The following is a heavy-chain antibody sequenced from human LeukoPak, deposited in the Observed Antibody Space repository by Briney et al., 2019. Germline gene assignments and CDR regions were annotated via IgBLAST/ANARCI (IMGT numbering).Heavy chain of an antibody. J-gene: IGHJ6*03. CDR3: ARMAGAGYYFYMDV. D-gene: IGHD6-19*01. V-gene: IGHV3-20*04. CDR2: INWNGGST. CDR1: GFTFDDHG. Sequence: GGSLRLSCAASGFTFDDHGMSWVRQAPGKGLEWVSGINWNGGSTGYADSVKGRFTISRDNAKTSLYLQMNSLRAEDTALYYCARMAGAGYYFYMDVWGKGTTVTVSS.